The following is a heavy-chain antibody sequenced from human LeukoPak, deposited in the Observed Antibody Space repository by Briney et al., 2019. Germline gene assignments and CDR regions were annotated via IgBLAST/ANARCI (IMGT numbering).Heavy chain of an antibody. J-gene: IGHJ4*02. CDR2: MNPNSGNT. CDR3: AREDYYDSGSNDY. CDR1: GYTFTTYD. V-gene: IGHV1-8*03. Sequence: ASVKVSCKASGYTFTTYDITWVQQATGQGLEWMGWMNPNSGNTAYAQKFQGRVTITRNTSISTAYMELSSLRSEDTAVYYCAREDYYDSGSNDYWGQGTLVTVSS. D-gene: IGHD3-22*01.